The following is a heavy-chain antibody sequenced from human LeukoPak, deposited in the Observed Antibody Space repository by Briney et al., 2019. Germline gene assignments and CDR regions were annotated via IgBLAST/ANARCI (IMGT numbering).Heavy chain of an antibody. Sequence: PGGSLRLSCAASGFTVSSNYMSWVRQAPGKGLEWVSVIYSGGSTYYADSVKGRFTISRDNFKNTLYLQMNSLRAEDTAVYYCARSSGSYYPTFDYWGQGTLVTVSS. CDR3: ARSSGSYYPTFDY. V-gene: IGHV3-53*01. CDR1: GFTVSSNY. J-gene: IGHJ4*02. CDR2: IYSGGST. D-gene: IGHD3-10*01.